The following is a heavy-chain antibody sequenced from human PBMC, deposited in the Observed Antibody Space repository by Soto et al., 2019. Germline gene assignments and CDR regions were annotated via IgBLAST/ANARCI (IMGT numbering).Heavy chain of an antibody. J-gene: IGHJ4*02. CDR2: INWNGGST. CDR1: GFTFDDYG. D-gene: IGHD3-10*01. V-gene: IGHV3-20*01. CDR3: ARGSLWFGELLPPLDY. Sequence: GGSLRLSCAASGFTFDDYGMSWVRQAPGKGLEWVSGINWNGGSTGYADSVKGRFTISRDNAKNSLYLQMNSLRAEDTALYHCARGSLWFGELLPPLDYWGQGTLVTVSS.